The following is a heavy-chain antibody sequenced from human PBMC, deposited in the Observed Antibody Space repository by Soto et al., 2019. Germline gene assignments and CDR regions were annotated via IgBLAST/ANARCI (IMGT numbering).Heavy chain of an antibody. CDR1: GYSISSGYY. CDR2: TYHGGST. CDR3: ARVGPWVPYYYDSSPYTFENWFDP. V-gene: IGHV4-38-2*01. Sequence: SETLSLTCAVSGYSISSGYYLGLLRQPPGKVLEWIGSTYHGGSTYYNPSLNSRVTLSIDMTNNHVSLILNSVTAADTAVYYCARVGPWVPYYYDSSPYTFENWFDPWGQGTLVTVSS. D-gene: IGHD3-22*01. J-gene: IGHJ5*02.